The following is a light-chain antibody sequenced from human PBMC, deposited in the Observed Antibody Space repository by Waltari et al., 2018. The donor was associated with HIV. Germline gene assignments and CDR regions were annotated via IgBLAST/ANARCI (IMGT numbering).Light chain of an antibody. V-gene: IGLV1-44*01. CDR1: SSHIGSNT. Sequence: QSVLTQPPSASGTPGQRVTISCFGRSSHIGSNTVNWYQQLPGTAPKLLSYSYNLGPSGVPDRFSGAKSGTSSSLAIRGLQSEDEADYYCAAWDDSLKGPIFGGGTKVTVL. CDR3: AAWDDSLKGPI. J-gene: IGLJ2*01. CDR2: SYN.